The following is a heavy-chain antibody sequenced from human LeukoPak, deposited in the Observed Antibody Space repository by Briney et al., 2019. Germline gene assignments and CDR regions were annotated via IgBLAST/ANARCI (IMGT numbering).Heavy chain of an antibody. Sequence: PSETLSLTCTVSGYSISSGYYWGWIRPPPGKGLEWIGSIYYSGSTYYNPSLKSRVTISVDTSKNQFSLKLSSVTAADTAVYYCARLEAGYSSSWYGGVSRFDPWGQGTLVTVSS. CDR3: ARLEAGYSSSWYGGVSRFDP. CDR2: IYYSGST. J-gene: IGHJ5*02. CDR1: GYSISSGYY. V-gene: IGHV4-38-2*02. D-gene: IGHD6-13*01.